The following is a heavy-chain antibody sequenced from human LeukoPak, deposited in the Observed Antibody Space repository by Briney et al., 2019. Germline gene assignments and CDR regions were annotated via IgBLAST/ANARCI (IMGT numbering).Heavy chain of an antibody. CDR1: DGSISGNY. CDR2: IYSSGGT. J-gene: IGHJ4*02. CDR3: AREGGPGGDYGSIDS. Sequence: PSETLSLTCTVSDGSISGNYWSWIRQPPGKGLEWIGYIYSSGGTNYSPSLKSRVTISVDMSKNQFSLKLNSVTAADTAVYYCAREGGPGGDYGSIDSWGQGTLVTVSS. D-gene: IGHD4-17*01. V-gene: IGHV4-59*01.